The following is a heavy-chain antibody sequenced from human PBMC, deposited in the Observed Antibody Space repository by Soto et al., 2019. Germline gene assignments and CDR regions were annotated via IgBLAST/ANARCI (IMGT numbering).Heavy chain of an antibody. Sequence: GGSLRLSCTASGFTFGDYAMSWVRQAPGKGLEWVGFIRSKAYGGTTEYAASVKGRFTISRDDSKSIAYLQMNSLKTEDTAVYYCTREYSSSYYYYYMDVWDKGTTVTVSS. CDR1: GFTFGDYA. J-gene: IGHJ6*03. CDR2: IRSKAYGGTT. D-gene: IGHD6-6*01. V-gene: IGHV3-49*04. CDR3: TREYSSSYYYYYMDV.